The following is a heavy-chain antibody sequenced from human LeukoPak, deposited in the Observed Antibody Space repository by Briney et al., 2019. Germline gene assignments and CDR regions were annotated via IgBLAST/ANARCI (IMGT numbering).Heavy chain of an antibody. D-gene: IGHD2-21*02. Sequence: GESLKISCKGSGYKFSNYWIGWVRQMPGKGLEWMGIIYPGDSHTRYSPSFQGQVTMSADNSISTAYLQWSSLKASDTAMYYCGSGDLYFDYWGQGTLVAVSS. CDR2: IYPGDSHT. J-gene: IGHJ4*02. CDR3: GSGDLYFDY. V-gene: IGHV5-51*01. CDR1: GYKFSNYW.